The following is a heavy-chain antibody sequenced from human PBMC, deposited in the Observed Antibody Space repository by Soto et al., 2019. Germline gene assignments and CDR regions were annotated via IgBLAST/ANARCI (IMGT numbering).Heavy chain of an antibody. CDR3: ARSMKAGKNFDY. J-gene: IGHJ4*02. CDR2: ISGSNTYT. CDR1: GFTFSSYC. Sequence: GGSLRLSCAASGFTFSSYCMHWVRQAPGKGLEWLSYISGSNTYTDYADSVKGRFTISRDNAKNSLYLQMNSLRADDTAVYYCARSMKAGKNFDYWGQGTLVTVSS. D-gene: IGHD6-13*01. V-gene: IGHV3-21*05.